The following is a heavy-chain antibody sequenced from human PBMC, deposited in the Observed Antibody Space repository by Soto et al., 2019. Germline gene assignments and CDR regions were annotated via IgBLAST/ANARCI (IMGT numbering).Heavy chain of an antibody. D-gene: IGHD2-15*01. CDR3: VKDLAASGWFDP. J-gene: IGHJ5*02. Sequence: EVQLLESGGGLAQPGESLTLSCAASGFMFSGYAMSWVRQAPGKGLERVSAVSNSGTSTSYADSVKGRFTISRDNSKTTLYLQMSSLGAEDTALYYCVKDLAASGWFDPWGQGTLVIVSS. V-gene: IGHV3-23*01. CDR1: GFMFSGYA. CDR2: VSNSGTST.